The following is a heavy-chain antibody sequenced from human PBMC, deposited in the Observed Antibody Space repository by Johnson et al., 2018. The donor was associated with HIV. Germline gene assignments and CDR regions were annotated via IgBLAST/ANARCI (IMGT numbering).Heavy chain of an antibody. V-gene: IGHV3-30*04. CDR1: GFTFSNYA. D-gene: IGHD5-24*01. CDR2: ISYDGSNK. Sequence: QVQLVESGGGVVQPGRSLRLSCAASGFTFSNYAMHWVRQAPGKGLEWVAVISYDGSNKYYADSVKGRFTISRDNSKSTLYLQMNSLRVADSAVYYCAKDWTEMSTIPDAFDIWGQGTMVTVSS. J-gene: IGHJ3*02. CDR3: AKDWTEMSTIPDAFDI.